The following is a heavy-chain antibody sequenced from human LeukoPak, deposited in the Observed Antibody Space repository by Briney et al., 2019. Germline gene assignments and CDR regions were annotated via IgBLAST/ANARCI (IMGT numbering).Heavy chain of an antibody. CDR2: ISWNSGSI. V-gene: IGHV3-9*03. J-gene: IGHJ3*02. D-gene: IGHD6-13*01. CDR3: AKGQQQLANGAFDI. Sequence: SGGSLRLSCAASGFAFDDYAMHWVRQAPGKGLEWVSGISWNSGSIGYADSVKGRFTISRDNAKNSLYLQMNSLRAEDMALYYCAKGQQQLANGAFDIWGQGTMVTVSS. CDR1: GFAFDDYA.